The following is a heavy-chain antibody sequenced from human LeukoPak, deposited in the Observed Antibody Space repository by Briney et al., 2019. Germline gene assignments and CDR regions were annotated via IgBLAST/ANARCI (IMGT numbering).Heavy chain of an antibody. V-gene: IGHV4-30-2*01. J-gene: IGHJ5*02. CDR1: GGSISSGGYY. CDR2: IYHSGST. D-gene: IGHD3-9*01. CDR3: ARYYDILTGYPRFDP. Sequence: PSQTLSLTCTVSGGSISSGGYYWSWIRQPPGKGLEWIGYIYHSGSTYYNPSLKSRVTISVDTSKNQFSLKLSSVTAADTAVYYCARYYDILTGYPRFDPRGQGTLVTVSS.